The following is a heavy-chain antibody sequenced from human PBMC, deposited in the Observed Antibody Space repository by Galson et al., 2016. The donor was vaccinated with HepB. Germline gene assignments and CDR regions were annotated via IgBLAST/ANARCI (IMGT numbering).Heavy chain of an antibody. J-gene: IGHJ6*02. V-gene: IGHV3-21*01. CDR3: ARERGYDFWSGYYSPHKYGMDV. Sequence: SLRLSCAVSGFTFSSYSVNWVRQAPGKGLEWVSSISGSTTYRYYADSVKGRFTISRDNAKNSLFLQMNSLRAEDTAVYYCARERGYDFWSGYYSPHKYGMDVWGQGTTVTVS. CDR2: ISGSTTYR. D-gene: IGHD3-3*01. CDR1: GFTFSSYS.